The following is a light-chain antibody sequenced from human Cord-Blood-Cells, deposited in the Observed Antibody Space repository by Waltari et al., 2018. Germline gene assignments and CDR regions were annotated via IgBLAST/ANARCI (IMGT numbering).Light chain of an antibody. J-gene: IGKJ4*01. CDR1: QSLLNSNVYNY. V-gene: IGKV2-28*01. CDR2: LGS. Sequence: EIVMTQYPLSLPVTPGEPASISCRSSQSLLNSNVYNYLDWYLQKPGQSPPLLVYLGSNRAAGVPDRFSGSGSGTDFTLKISRVEAEDVGVYYCMQALQTPLPFGGGTKVEIK. CDR3: MQALQTPLP.